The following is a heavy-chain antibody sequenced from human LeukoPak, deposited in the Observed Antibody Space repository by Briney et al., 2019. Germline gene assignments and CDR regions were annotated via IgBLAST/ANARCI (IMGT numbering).Heavy chain of an antibody. J-gene: IGHJ4*02. V-gene: IGHV4-34*01. CDR1: GGSFSGYY. Sequence: PSETLSLTCAVYGGSFSGYYWSWIRQPPGKGLEWIGEINHSGSTNYNPSLKSRVTISIDTSKNQFSLKLRPVTATDTAVYYCARVRRSRLAELDYWGQGTLVTVSS. CDR2: INHSGST. CDR3: ARVRRSRLAELDY. D-gene: IGHD3-16*01.